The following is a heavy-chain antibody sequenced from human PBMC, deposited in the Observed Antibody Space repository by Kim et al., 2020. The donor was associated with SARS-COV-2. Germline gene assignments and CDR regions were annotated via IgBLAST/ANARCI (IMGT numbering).Heavy chain of an antibody. V-gene: IGHV3-23*01. CDR1: GFTFTGYA. Sequence: GGSLRLSCTTSGFTFTGYAMSWARQAPGKGLEWVSSIDGSDGTTYYVDSVKGRFTISRDNSKNTLYLQMSNLRADDTAVYYCMKGGWGWIWDHWGQGTLV. CDR2: IDGSDGTT. J-gene: IGHJ4*02. CDR3: MKGGWGWIWDH. D-gene: IGHD2-2*03.